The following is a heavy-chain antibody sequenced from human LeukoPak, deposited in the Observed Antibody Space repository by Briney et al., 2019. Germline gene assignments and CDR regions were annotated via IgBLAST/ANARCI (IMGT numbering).Heavy chain of an antibody. CDR3: AKAQTGSYQSPVDC. CDR1: GFTFSSYA. D-gene: IGHD1-26*01. Sequence: GGSLRLSCAASGFTFSSYAMSWVRQAPGKGLEWVSAKSGSGGSTSYADSVKGRFTTSRDNSKNTLYLQMNSLRAEGTAVFYCAKAQTGSYQSPVDCWGQGTLVTVSS. CDR2: KSGSGGST. V-gene: IGHV3-23*01. J-gene: IGHJ4*02.